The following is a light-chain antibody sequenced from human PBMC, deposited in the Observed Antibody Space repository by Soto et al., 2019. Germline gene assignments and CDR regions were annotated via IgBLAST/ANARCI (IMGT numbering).Light chain of an antibody. J-gene: IGKJ1*01. CDR1: QTISSW. CDR3: QQSYSTPWT. V-gene: IGKV1-39*01. CDR2: DVS. Sequence: DIQMTQSPSTLSGSVGDRVTITCRASQTISSWLAWYQQRPGKAPKLLIYDVSSLQSGVPSRFSGSGSGTDFTLTISSLQPEDFATYYCQQSYSTPWTFGQGTKVDIK.